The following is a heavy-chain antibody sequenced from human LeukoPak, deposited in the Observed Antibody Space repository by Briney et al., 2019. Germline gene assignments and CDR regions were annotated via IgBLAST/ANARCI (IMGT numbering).Heavy chain of an antibody. V-gene: IGHV4-59*01. J-gene: IGHJ2*01. CDR3: ARSAVAASFSYFDL. D-gene: IGHD2-15*01. CDR2: IYCSGST. CDR1: GGSISSYY. Sequence: SETLSLTCTVSGGSISSYYWSWIRQPPGKGLEWIGYIYCSGSTNYNPSLKSRVTISVDTSKNQFSLKLSSVTAADTAVYYCARSAVAASFSYFDLWGRGTLVTVSS.